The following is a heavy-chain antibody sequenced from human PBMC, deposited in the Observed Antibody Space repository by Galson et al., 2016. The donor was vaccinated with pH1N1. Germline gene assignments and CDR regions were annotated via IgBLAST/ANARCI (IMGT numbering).Heavy chain of an antibody. CDR2: INPNSGAT. CDR3: ARPSYGDHHDY. D-gene: IGHD4-17*01. CDR1: GYTFTDYC. J-gene: IGHJ4*02. V-gene: IGHV1-2*06. Sequence: VKVSCKASGYTFTDYCIHWVRQAPGQGPEWMGRINPNSGATNYAQKFQGRVTMTRDTSISTAYMELSRLRSDDTAMFYCARPSYGDHHDYWGQGTLVTVSS.